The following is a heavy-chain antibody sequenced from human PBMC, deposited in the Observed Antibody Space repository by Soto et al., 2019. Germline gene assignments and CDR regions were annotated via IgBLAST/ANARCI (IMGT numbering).Heavy chain of an antibody. CDR2: IYYSGST. V-gene: IGHV4-59*01. CDR3: ARDPGSGSYYGWFDP. J-gene: IGHJ5*02. CDR1: GGSISSYD. Sequence: SETLSLTCTVSGGSISSYDWSWIRQPPGKGLEWIGYIYYSGSTNYNPSLKSRVTISVDTSKNQFSLKLSSVTAADTAVYYCARDPGSGSYYGWFDPWGQGTLVTVSS. D-gene: IGHD3-10*01.